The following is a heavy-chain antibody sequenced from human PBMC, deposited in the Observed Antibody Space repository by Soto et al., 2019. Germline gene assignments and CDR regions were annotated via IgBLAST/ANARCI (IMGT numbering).Heavy chain of an antibody. D-gene: IGHD3-3*01. J-gene: IGHJ6*04. Sequence: GGSLRLSCAASGFTFSNAWMSWGRQAPGKGLEWVGRIKSKTDGGTTDYAAPVKGRFTISRDDSKNTLYPQMNSLKTEDAAVYYCTTETALFGVSYYYYGMEVWAKGTTVTVSS. CDR1: GFTFSNAW. V-gene: IGHV3-15*01. CDR2: IKSKTDGGTT. CDR3: TTETALFGVSYYYYGMEV.